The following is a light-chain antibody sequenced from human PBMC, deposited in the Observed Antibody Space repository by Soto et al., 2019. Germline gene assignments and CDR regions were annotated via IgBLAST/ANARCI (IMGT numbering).Light chain of an antibody. CDR3: GTWDSSLSVWL. CDR2: ETD. CDR1: GSNIGKNY. Sequence: QSVLTQPPSVSAAPGQKVTISCSGSGSNIGKNYVSWYLQLPGTAPKLLIYETDRRPSGIPERCSGSKSGTSASPGITALQTGDEVAYYCGTWDSSLSVWLFGGGTKLTVL. V-gene: IGLV1-51*02. J-gene: IGLJ3*02.